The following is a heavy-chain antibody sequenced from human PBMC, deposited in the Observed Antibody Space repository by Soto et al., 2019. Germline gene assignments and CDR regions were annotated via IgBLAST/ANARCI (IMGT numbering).Heavy chain of an antibody. V-gene: IGHV4-61*03. CDR2: VSWSGST. CDR3: ARGSAYSGSYGDS. J-gene: IGHJ4*02. Sequence: QVQLQESGPGVVKPSETLSLTCAVSGDSVGSFGDYWSWIRQPPGKGLEWIGFVSWSGSTAYNPSLKSRVTILIDTSKNHLSLMLSSVTAADTAFYYCARGSAYSGSYGDSWGQGTMVTVSS. D-gene: IGHD1-26*01. CDR1: GDSVGSFGDY.